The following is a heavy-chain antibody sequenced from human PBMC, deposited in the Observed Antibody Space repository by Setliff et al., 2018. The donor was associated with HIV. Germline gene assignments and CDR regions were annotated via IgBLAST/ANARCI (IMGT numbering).Heavy chain of an antibody. CDR3: AKDGVTDGSGSYFDY. CDR1: GFTFTNYW. CDR2: IHKDGSEK. V-gene: IGHV3-7*03. Sequence: LRLSCAASGFTFTNYWMSWVRQSPGKGLEWVANIHKDGSEKYYVDSVKGRFTISRDNSKNTLYLQMNSLRAEDTAVYYCAKDGVTDGSGSYFDYWGQGTLVTVSS. D-gene: IGHD3-10*01. J-gene: IGHJ4*02.